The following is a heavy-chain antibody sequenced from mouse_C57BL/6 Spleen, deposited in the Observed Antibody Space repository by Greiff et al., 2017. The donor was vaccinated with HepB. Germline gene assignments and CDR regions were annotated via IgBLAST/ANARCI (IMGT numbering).Heavy chain of an antibody. CDR2: IDPSDSYT. J-gene: IGHJ2*01. CDR3: ASGHYCSSYRFDY. D-gene: IGHD1-1*01. CDR1: GYTFTSYW. V-gene: IGHV1-59*01. Sequence: QVQLQQPGAELVRPGTSVKLSCKASGYTFTSYWMHWVKQRPGQGLEWIGVIDPSDSYTNYNQKFKGKATLTVDTSSSTAYMQLSSLTSEDSAVYYCASGHYCSSYRFDYWGQGTTLTVSS.